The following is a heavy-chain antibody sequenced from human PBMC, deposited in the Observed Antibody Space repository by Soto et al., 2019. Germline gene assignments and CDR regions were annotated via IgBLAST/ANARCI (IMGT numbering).Heavy chain of an antibody. CDR1: GFFFSAYL. J-gene: IGHJ5*02. D-gene: IGHD3-10*01. CDR2: IKQDGIET. V-gene: IGHV3-7*01. Sequence: GGSLRLSCAASGFFFSAYLMSWVRQAPGKGLEWVASIKQDGIETYYLDSVKGRFTFSRDNAKNSLDLQMSSLRAEDTAVYYCARGTEGFHPLSNNWFAPWGQGPPVTVSS. CDR3: ARGTEGFHPLSNNWFAP.